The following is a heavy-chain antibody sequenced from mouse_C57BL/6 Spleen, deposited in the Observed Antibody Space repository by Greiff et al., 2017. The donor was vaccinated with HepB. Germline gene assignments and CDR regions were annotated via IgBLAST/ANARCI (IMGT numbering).Heavy chain of an antibody. V-gene: IGHV1-47*01. Sequence: VQLQQSGAELVKPGASVKMSCKASGYTFTTYPIEWMKQNHGKSLEWIGNFHPYNDDTKYNEKFKGNATLTVEKSSSTVYLELSRLTSDDSAVYYCARGDYGSSGYWYFDVWGTGTTVTVSS. D-gene: IGHD1-1*01. CDR2: FHPYNDDT. CDR3: ARGDYGSSGYWYFDV. J-gene: IGHJ1*03. CDR1: GYTFTTYP.